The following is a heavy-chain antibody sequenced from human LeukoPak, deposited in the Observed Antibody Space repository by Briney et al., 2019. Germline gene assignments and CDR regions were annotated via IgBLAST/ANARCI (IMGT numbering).Heavy chain of an antibody. CDR1: GYTFTSYY. J-gene: IGHJ5*02. CDR3: ARGPRERYYDFWSGSNWFDP. CDR2: INPSGGST. V-gene: IGHV1-46*01. D-gene: IGHD3-3*01. Sequence: ASVKVSCKASGYTFTSYYMHWVRQAPGQGLEWMGIINPSGGSTSYAQKFQGRVTMSRDMSTSTVYMELSSLRSEDTAVYYCARGPRERYYDFWSGSNWFDPWGQGTLVTVSS.